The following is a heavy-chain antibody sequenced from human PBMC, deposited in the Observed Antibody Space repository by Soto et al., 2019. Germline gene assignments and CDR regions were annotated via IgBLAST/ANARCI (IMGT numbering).Heavy chain of an antibody. D-gene: IGHD4-17*01. CDR2: IYWDDDK. Sequence: QITLKESGPTMVKPTQTLTLTCTCSGFSSSSSGVGVGWLRQPPGKTLECLALIYWDDDKRYRLSLKSRLTITRDTSKNQVVITMTNMDPVDTATYYCAHTVTVAGWFASWGQRTLVTVSS. J-gene: IGHJ5*01. V-gene: IGHV2-5*02. CDR3: AHTVTVAGWFAS. CDR1: GFSSSSSGVG.